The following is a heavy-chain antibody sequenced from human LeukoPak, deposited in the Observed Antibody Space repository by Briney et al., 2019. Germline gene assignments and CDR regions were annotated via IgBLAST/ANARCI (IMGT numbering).Heavy chain of an antibody. CDR2: IYFNGGT. D-gene: IGHD3-10*01. CDR3: ARNYGSGSYYVTPRWYFDL. CDR1: GASLSPHY. Sequence: SETLSLTCSVSGASLSPHYWSWVRQAPGKGLEWIGYIYFNGGTNYNPSLKSRVTISVDTSKNQFSLKLSSVTAADTAVYYCARNYGSGSYYVTPRWYFDLWGRGTLVTVSS. V-gene: IGHV4-59*08. J-gene: IGHJ2*01.